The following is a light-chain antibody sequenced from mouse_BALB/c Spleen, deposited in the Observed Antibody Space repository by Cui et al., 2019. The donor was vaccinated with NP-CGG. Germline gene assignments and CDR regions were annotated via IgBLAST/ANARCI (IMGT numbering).Light chain of an antibody. J-gene: IGLJ1*01. CDR2: GTN. Sequence: QAVVTQESALTTSPGETVTLTCRSSTGAVTTSNYANWVQEKPDHLFTGLIGGTNNRAPGVPARFSGSLIGDKAVLTITGAQTEDEAIYFCALWYSNHWVFGGGTKLTV. CDR1: TGAVTTSNY. V-gene: IGLV1*01. CDR3: ALWYSNHWV.